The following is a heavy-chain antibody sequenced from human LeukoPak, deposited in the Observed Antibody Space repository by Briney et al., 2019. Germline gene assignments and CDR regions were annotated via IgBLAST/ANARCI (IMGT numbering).Heavy chain of an antibody. V-gene: IGHV4-34*01. CDR1: GGSFSGYY. CDR3: ARVSGGYSYGPMIFDY. J-gene: IGHJ4*02. Sequence: SETLSLTCAVYGGSFSGYYWSWIRPPPGKGLECMGEINHSGSTNYNPSLKGRVTISVDTSKNQCSLTLSSVTAADTAVYYCARVSGGYSYGPMIFDYWGQGTLVTVSS. D-gene: IGHD5-18*01. CDR2: INHSGST.